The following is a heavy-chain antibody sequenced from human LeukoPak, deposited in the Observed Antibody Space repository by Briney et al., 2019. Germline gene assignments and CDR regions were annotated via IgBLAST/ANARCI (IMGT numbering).Heavy chain of an antibody. V-gene: IGHV4-59*01. Sequence: SETLSLTCTVSGGSISSYYWSWIRQPPGKGLEWIGYIYYSGSTNYNPSLKSRVTISVDTSKNQFSLKLSSVTAADTAVYYCARSGDGYNLDYWGQGTLVTVSS. D-gene: IGHD5-24*01. CDR2: IYYSGST. J-gene: IGHJ4*02. CDR3: ARSGDGYNLDY. CDR1: GGSISSYY.